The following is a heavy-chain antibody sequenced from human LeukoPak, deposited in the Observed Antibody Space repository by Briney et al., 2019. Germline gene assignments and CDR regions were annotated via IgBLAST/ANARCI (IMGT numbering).Heavy chain of an antibody. CDR1: GGSISSSSYY. CDR2: IYYSGST. J-gene: IGHJ5*02. Sequence: SETLSLTCTVSGGSISSSSYYWGWIRQPPGKGLEWIGSIYYSGSTYYNPSLKSRVTISVDTSKNQFSLRLNSVTAADTAVYYCAREELDDFWSGYYTGGWFDPWGQGTLVTVSS. V-gene: IGHV4-39*07. CDR3: AREELDDFWSGYYTGGWFDP. D-gene: IGHD3-3*01.